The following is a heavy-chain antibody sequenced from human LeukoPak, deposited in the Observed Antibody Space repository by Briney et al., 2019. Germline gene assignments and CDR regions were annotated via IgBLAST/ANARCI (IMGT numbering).Heavy chain of an antibody. CDR2: ISYDGNKK. Sequence: GGSLRLSCAASGFAFSAFGMHWVRQAPGKGLEWVALISYDGNKKYYADSVKGRFTISRDNSKNTLYLQMESQRAEDTALFFCAKEFSYSTTWPYFDRGGQGTLVIVSS. CDR1: GFAFSAFG. V-gene: IGHV3-30*18. J-gene: IGHJ4*02. D-gene: IGHD6-13*01. CDR3: AKEFSYSTTWPYFDR.